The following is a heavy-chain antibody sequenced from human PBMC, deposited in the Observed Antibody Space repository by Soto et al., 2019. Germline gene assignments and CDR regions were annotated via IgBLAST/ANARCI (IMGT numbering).Heavy chain of an antibody. CDR1: GGAISGYY. CDR3: ARGQRFSDSFDP. D-gene: IGHD3-3*01. V-gene: IGHV4-4*07. CDR2: IYNSGGT. J-gene: IGHJ5*02. Sequence: QVQLQESGPGLVKPSETLSLTCTVSGGAISGYYWTWIRQSAGKGLEWIGRIYNSGGTKYNPSLQSRVTMSLDTSKNQFSLRLTSVTAADTAVYFCARGQRFSDSFDPWGQGTLVTVSS.